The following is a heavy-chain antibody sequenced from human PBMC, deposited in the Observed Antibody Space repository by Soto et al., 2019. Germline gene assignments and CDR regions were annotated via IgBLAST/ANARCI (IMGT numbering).Heavy chain of an antibody. CDR3: FGYAARRNLFDF. Sequence: SETLSLTCAVSGSSVSDGFYWAWIRQYPGQGLEWIGSIFTSGRTYYNPSLKSRVTISVDTSKNQFSLDLTSVTAADTARYFCFGYAARRNLFDFSGQRSLV. CDR2: IFTSGRT. J-gene: IGHJ5*01. D-gene: IGHD2-8*01. CDR1: GSSVSDGFY. V-gene: IGHV4-38-2*01.